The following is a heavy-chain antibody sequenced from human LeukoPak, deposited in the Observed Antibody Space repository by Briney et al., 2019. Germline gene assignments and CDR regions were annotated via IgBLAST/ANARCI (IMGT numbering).Heavy chain of an antibody. CDR1: GFSFSIYG. CDR2: IRYDESNK. Sequence: HAGGSLRLSCAASGFSFSIYGMHWVRQAPGKGLEWVAFIRYDESNKYYADSVKGRFTISRDNSKNTLFLQMNSLRAEDTAVYYCARDGAAYYYDSSAPRVGNYWGQGTLVTVSS. CDR3: ARDGAAYYYDSSAPRVGNY. D-gene: IGHD3-22*01. J-gene: IGHJ4*02. V-gene: IGHV3-30*02.